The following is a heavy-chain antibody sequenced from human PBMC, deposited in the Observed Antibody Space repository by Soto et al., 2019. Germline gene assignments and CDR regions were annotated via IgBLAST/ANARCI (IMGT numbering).Heavy chain of an antibody. Sequence: HPGGSLRLSCAASGFTVSSNYMSWVRQAPGKGLEWVSVIYSGGSTYYADSVKGRFTISRDNSKNTLYLQMNSLRAEDTAVYYCARDRGAYYGMDVWGQGTTVTVSS. CDR3: ARDRGAYYGMDV. D-gene: IGHD1-26*01. V-gene: IGHV3-53*01. J-gene: IGHJ6*02. CDR1: GFTVSSNY. CDR2: IYSGGST.